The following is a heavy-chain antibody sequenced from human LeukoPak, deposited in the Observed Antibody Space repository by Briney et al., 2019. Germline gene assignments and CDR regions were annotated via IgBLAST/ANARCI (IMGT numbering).Heavy chain of an antibody. Sequence: PSETLSLTCTFSAGSIRSYYWSWVRQPPGKGLEWIAYIHYTGITNYNPSLKSRVTISMDTSKNQFSLKLSSVTAADTAVYYCARTVPGRNLFDYWGQGTLVTVSS. CDR1: AGSIRSYY. CDR3: ARTVPGRNLFDY. D-gene: IGHD6-19*01. J-gene: IGHJ4*02. CDR2: IHYTGIT. V-gene: IGHV4-59*08.